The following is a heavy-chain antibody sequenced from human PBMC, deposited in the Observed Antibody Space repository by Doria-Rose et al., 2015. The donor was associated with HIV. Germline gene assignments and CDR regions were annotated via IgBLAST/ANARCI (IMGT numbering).Heavy chain of an antibody. CDR2: TFSDDER. Sequence: QVTLKESGPVLVKHTETLTLTCTVSGVSLSSPGMGVSWIRQPPGKALEWLANTFSDDERSYKTSLKSRLTISRGTSKSQVVLTMTDMDPVDTATYYCARIKSSRWYHKYYFDFWGQGTLVIVSA. V-gene: IGHV2-26*01. CDR1: GVSLSSPGMG. D-gene: IGHD6-13*01. J-gene: IGHJ4*02. CDR3: ARIKSSRWYHKYYFDF.